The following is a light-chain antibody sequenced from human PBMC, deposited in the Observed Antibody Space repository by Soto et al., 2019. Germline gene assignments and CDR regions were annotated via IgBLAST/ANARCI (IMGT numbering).Light chain of an antibody. CDR3: CSYAGSYIAHV. V-gene: IGLV2-11*01. CDR1: SSDVGGYNY. J-gene: IGLJ1*01. Sequence: QSVLTQPRSVSGSPGQSVTISCTGTSSDVGGYNYVSWYQQHPGKAPKLMIYDVSKRPSGVPDRFSGSKSGNTASLTISGLQAEDEADYYCCSYAGSYIAHVFGTGTKVTVL. CDR2: DVS.